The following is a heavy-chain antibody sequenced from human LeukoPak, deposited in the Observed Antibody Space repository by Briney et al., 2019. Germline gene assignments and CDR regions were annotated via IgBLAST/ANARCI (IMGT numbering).Heavy chain of an antibody. CDR3: ARAGRGLRYFDWLTYDY. V-gene: IGHV3-74*01. Sequence: GGSLRLSCAASGFTFSSYWMHWVRQAPGKGLVWVSHINSDGSSTTYADSVKSRFTISRDNAKNTLYLQMNSLRAEDTAVYYCARAGRGLRYFDWLTYDYWGQGTLVTVSS. CDR2: INSDGSST. D-gene: IGHD3-9*01. J-gene: IGHJ4*02. CDR1: GFTFSSYW.